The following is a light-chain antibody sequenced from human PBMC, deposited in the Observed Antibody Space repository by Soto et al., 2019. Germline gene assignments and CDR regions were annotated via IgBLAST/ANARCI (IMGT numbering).Light chain of an antibody. CDR2: DAS. CDR3: QQYNSYLLT. J-gene: IGKJ4*01. CDR1: QSISSW. V-gene: IGKV1-5*01. Sequence: DLQMTQSPSTLSASVGDRVTITCRASQSISSWLAWYQQKPGKAPKLLIYDASSLASGVPSRFSGSGSGTEFTLTISSLQPDDFATYYCQQYNSYLLTFGGGTKVEIK.